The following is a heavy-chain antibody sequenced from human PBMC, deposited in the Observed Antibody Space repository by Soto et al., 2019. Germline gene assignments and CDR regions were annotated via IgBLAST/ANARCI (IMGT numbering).Heavy chain of an antibody. CDR3: AKDSKSGWTGYYHYGMDV. CDR1: GFTFSSYG. CDR2: ISYDGSNK. Sequence: QAGGSLRLSCAASGFTFSSYGMHWVRQAPGKGLEWVAVISYDGSNKYYADSVKGRFTTSRGNSKNTLYLQMNSLRAEDTAVYYCAKDSKSGWTGYYHYGMDVWGQGTTVTVSS. D-gene: IGHD6-25*01. V-gene: IGHV3-30*18. J-gene: IGHJ6*02.